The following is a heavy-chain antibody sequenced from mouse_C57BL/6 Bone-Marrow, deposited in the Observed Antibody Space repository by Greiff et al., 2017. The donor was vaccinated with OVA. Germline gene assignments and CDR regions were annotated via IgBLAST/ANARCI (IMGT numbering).Heavy chain of an antibody. D-gene: IGHD4-1*01. J-gene: IGHJ4*01. V-gene: IGHV1-82*01. CDR2: IYPGDGDT. Sequence: VKLVESGPELVKPGASVKISCKASGYAFSSSWMNWVKQRPGKGLEWIGRIYPGDGDTNYNGKFKGKATLTADKSSSTAYMQLSSLTSEDSAVYFCARVLTPYAMDYWGQGTSVTVSS. CDR1: GYAFSSSW. CDR3: ARVLTPYAMDY.